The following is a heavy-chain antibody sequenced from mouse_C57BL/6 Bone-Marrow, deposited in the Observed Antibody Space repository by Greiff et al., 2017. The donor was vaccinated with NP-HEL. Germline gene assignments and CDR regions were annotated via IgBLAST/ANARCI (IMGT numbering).Heavy chain of an antibody. V-gene: IGHV7-1*01. J-gene: IGHJ3*01. CDR1: GFTFSDFY. Sequence: EVQLMESGGGLVQSGRSLRLSCATSGFTFSDFYMEWVRQAPGKGLEWIAASRNKANDYTTEYSASVKGRFIVSRDTSQSILYLQMNALRAEDTAIYYCTRANGSWFAYWGQGTLVTVSA. D-gene: IGHD2-2*01. CDR2: SRNKANDYTT. CDR3: TRANGSWFAY.